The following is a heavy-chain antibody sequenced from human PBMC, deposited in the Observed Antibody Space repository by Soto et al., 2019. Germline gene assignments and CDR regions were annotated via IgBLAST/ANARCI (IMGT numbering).Heavy chain of an antibody. V-gene: IGHV3-74*01. J-gene: IGHJ6*02. CDR1: GFTFSNYW. Sequence: EVQLVESGGGLVQPGGSLRLSCAASGFTFSNYWMHWVRQAPGKGLVWVSRIKFDGSNTDYADSVKGRFTISRDNAKNTLYLQMNTLRAVDTTLYYCARGVPNYYAMDVWGQGTTVTVSS. CDR3: ARGVPNYYAMDV. CDR2: IKFDGSNT.